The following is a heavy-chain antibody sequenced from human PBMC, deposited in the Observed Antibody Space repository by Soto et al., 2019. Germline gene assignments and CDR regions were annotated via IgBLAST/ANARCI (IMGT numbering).Heavy chain of an antibody. CDR1: GGSISSGGYY. V-gene: IGHV4-31*03. CDR2: IYYSGST. J-gene: IGHJ4*02. Sequence: QVQLQESGPGLVKPSQTLSLTCTVSGGSISSGGYYWSWIRQHPGKGLEWIGYIYYSGSTYYNPSLKRRVTISVDASKNQFSLKLSCVTAADTAVYYCATYGSGSYKPTTFDYWGQGTLVTVSS. CDR3: ATYGSGSYKPTTFDY. D-gene: IGHD3-10*01.